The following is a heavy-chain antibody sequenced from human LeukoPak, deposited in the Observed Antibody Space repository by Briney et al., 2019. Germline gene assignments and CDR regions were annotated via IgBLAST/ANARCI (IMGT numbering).Heavy chain of an antibody. V-gene: IGHV3-23*01. CDR2: ISDSGDSA. Sequence: PGGSLRLSCAASGFTFSSYAMSWVRQAPGKGLEWVSAISDSGDSAYYADSVKGRFTISRDNSKNTLYLQMNSLRADDTAVYYCAKRGRYSSGWYGYWGQGTLVTVSS. CDR1: GFTFSSYA. CDR3: AKRGRYSSGWYGY. D-gene: IGHD6-19*01. J-gene: IGHJ4*02.